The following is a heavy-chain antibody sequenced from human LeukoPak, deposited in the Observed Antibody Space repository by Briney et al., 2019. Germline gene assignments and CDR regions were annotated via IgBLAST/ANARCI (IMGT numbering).Heavy chain of an antibody. J-gene: IGHJ4*02. V-gene: IGHV1-24*01. CDR1: GYTLTELS. D-gene: IGHD3-22*01. Sequence: ASVKVSCKVSGYTLTELSMHWVRQAPGKGLEWMGGFDPEDGETIYAQKFQGRVTMTEDTSTDTAYMELSSLRSEDTAVYYCARDPEPYYYDSSGSLGVDYWGQGTLVTVSS. CDR3: ARDPEPYYYDSSGSLGVDY. CDR2: FDPEDGET.